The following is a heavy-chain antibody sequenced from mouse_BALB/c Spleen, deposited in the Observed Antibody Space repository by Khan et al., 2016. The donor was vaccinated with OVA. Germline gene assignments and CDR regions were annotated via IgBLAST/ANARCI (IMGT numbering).Heavy chain of an antibody. V-gene: IGHV1-7*01. D-gene: IGHD1-1*01. CDR2: INPSTGYT. Sequence: QVQLQQPGAELAKPGASVKMSCKASGYTFINYWILWVKQRPGQGLEWIGYINPSTGYTEYNQNFKDKATLTADKSSSQAYMQLSSLTSEDSAVYYCARRGLRWDLDYWGQGTTLTVSS. CDR3: ARRGLRWDLDY. CDR1: GYTFINYW. J-gene: IGHJ2*01.